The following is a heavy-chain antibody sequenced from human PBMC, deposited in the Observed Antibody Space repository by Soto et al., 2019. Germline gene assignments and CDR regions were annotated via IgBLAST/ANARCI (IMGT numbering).Heavy chain of an antibody. D-gene: IGHD2-15*01. J-gene: IGHJ5*02. V-gene: IGHV4-4*07. CDR2: IYTSVST. CDR3: ARFNFSGGGGYGGINCFDH. Sequence: XATLSLTFTVSGGSISSYYWSWIRQPAGKGLEWIGRIYTSVSTNYNPSLNSRVTMSVDTSKNQFSLKLSSVTAADTAVYYCARFNFSGGGGYGGINCFDHWGRETLVTV. CDR1: GGSISSYY.